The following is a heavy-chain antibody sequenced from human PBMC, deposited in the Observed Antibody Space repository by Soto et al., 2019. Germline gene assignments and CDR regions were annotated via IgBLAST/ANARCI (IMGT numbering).Heavy chain of an antibody. V-gene: IGHV4-39*01. D-gene: IGHD3-3*01. J-gene: IGHJ3*02. CDR3: ARESGHDAFDI. Sequence: SETLSLTCTVSGGSISSSSYYWGWIRQPPGKGLEWIGSIYYSGSTYYNPSLKSRVTISVDTSKNQFSLKLSSVTAADTAVYYGARESGHDAFDIWGQGKMVPVS. CDR1: GGSISSSSYY. CDR2: IYYSGST.